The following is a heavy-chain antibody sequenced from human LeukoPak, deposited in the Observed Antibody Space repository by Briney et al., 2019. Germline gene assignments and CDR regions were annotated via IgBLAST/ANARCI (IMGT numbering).Heavy chain of an antibody. J-gene: IGHJ4*02. D-gene: IGHD2-15*01. CDR1: GFTFSTYW. Sequence: GGSLRLSCAASGFTFSTYWMHWVRQDPGKGLVWVSRISSDASITSYADPVKGRFTISRDDAKNTLYLQMNSLRAEDTALYYCATSARTYIGSSLDYWGQGTLVTVSS. CDR2: ISSDASIT. V-gene: IGHV3-74*01. CDR3: ATSARTYIGSSLDY.